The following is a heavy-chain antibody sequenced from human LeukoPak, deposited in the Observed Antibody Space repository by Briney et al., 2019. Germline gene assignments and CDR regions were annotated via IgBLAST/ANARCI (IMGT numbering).Heavy chain of an antibody. Sequence: SETLSLTCTVSGGSISSSTDYWGWIRQPPGKGWEWFRRIDNSGSTYKNPSPKSRVAISVDTSKNQLSLKMSSVTAADTTVYYCARWIPGIAAAGTYNWFDPWGQGTLVTVSS. J-gene: IGHJ5*02. CDR3: ARWIPGIAAAGTYNWFDP. V-gene: IGHV4-39*07. CDR1: GGSISSSTDY. CDR2: IDNSGST. D-gene: IGHD6-13*01.